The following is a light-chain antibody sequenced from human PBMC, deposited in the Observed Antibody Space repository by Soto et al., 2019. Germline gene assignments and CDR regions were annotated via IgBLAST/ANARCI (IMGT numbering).Light chain of an antibody. CDR2: GAS. CDR3: LRYGDSPPAYT. J-gene: IGKJ2*01. V-gene: IGKV3-20*01. Sequence: EIVLTQSPGTVSLSPGERATLSCRASQSVSRRNLAWYRQKPGQAPSLLIFGASNRATGIPDRFSDSGSGTDFTLTISRLEPEDCAVYYCLRYGDSPPAYTFGQGTKLEIK. CDR1: QSVSRRN.